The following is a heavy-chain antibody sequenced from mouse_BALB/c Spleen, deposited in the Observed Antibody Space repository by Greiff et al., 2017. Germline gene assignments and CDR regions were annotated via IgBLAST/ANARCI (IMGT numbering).Heavy chain of an antibody. CDR3: ARGRYYGSLDY. CDR2: IWGDGST. Sequence: QVQLKESGPGLVAPSQSLSITCTVSGFSLTGYGVNWVRQPPGKGLEWLGMIWGDGSTDYNSALKSRLSISKDNSKSQVFLKMNSLQTDDTARYYCARGRYYGSLDYWGQGTTLTVSS. V-gene: IGHV2-6-7*01. D-gene: IGHD1-1*01. CDR1: GFSLTGYG. J-gene: IGHJ2*01.